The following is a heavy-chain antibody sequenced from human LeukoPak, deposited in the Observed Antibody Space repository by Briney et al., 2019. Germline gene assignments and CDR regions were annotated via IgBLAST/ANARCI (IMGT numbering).Heavy chain of an antibody. Sequence: SETLSLTCRVSGYSISSGYYWGWIRQAPGKGLEWIGNLYHSGSTYYNPSLKSRVSISVDTSKNQFSLNLSSVTAADTAVYYCATEIQNIAGRVYWGQGTLVTVSS. CDR1: GYSISSGYY. CDR2: LYHSGST. V-gene: IGHV4-38-2*02. D-gene: IGHD6-6*01. CDR3: ATEIQNIAGRVY. J-gene: IGHJ4*02.